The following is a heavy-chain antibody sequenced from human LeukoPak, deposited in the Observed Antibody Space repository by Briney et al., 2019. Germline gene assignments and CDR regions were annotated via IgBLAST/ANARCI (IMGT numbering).Heavy chain of an antibody. CDR2: ISPSGGIT. CDR3: ANGDAWGRYKH. D-gene: IGHD3-16*01. CDR1: GFIFSSHG. Sequence: GGSLRLSCADSGFIFSSHGMNWVRQAPGKGLEWVSGISPSGGITYYTDSVKGRFTISRDNSKNTVSLQMNSLRGEDTAVYYCANGDAWGRYKHWGQGTLVTVSS. J-gene: IGHJ1*01. V-gene: IGHV3-23*01.